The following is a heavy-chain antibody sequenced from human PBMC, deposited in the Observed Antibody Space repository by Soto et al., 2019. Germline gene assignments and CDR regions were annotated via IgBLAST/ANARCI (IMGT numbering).Heavy chain of an antibody. D-gene: IGHD2-2*01. V-gene: IGHV3-23*01. CDR3: AHKGVGYAGAYYFDF. Sequence: TGGSLSLSCAASGFTFSSYAMSWVRQAPGKGLEWVSVISGSGSSTYYADSVKGRFTISRDNSENTLYLQMNSLRAEDTAVYYCAHKGVGYAGAYYFDFWGQGALVTVSS. CDR1: GFTFSSYA. CDR2: ISGSGSST. J-gene: IGHJ4*02.